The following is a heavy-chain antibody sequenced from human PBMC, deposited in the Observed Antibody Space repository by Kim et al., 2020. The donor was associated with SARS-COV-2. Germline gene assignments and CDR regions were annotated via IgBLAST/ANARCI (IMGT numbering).Heavy chain of an antibody. CDR2: IYHSGST. Sequence: SETLSLTCTVSGYSISSGYYWGWIRQPPGKGLEWIGSIYHSGSTYYNPSLKSRVTISVDTSKNQFSLKLSSVTAADTAVYYCARDTALDAGLIVGQWLSYYYYYGMDVWGQGTTVTVSS. D-gene: IGHD6-19*01. J-gene: IGHJ6*02. V-gene: IGHV4-38-2*02. CDR3: ARDTALDAGLIVGQWLSYYYYYGMDV. CDR1: GYSISSGYY.